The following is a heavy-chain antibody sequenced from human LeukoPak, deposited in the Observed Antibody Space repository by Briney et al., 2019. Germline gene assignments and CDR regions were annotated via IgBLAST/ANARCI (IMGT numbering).Heavy chain of an antibody. Sequence: PGGSLRLSCAASGFTFSSYAMSWVRQAPGKGLEWVSAISGSGGSTYYADSVKGRFTISRDNSKNTLYLQMNSLRAEDTAVYYCAKADYDGSGSSSKVDYWGQGTLVTVSS. CDR3: AKADYDGSGSSSKVDY. V-gene: IGHV3-23*01. CDR2: ISGSGGST. J-gene: IGHJ4*02. D-gene: IGHD3-10*01. CDR1: GFTFSSYA.